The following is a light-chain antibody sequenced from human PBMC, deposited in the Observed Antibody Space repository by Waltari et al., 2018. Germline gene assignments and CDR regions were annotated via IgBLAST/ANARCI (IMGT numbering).Light chain of an antibody. Sequence: EIVLTQSPGTLSLSPGERATLSCRASQSVSSSYLAWYQQKPGQAPRLLMYGASSRATGSPDRFSGSGSGTDFTLTISRLEPEDFAVYYCQQYGSSPPITFGQGTRLEIK. V-gene: IGKV3-20*01. CDR3: QQYGSSPPIT. J-gene: IGKJ5*01. CDR1: QSVSSSY. CDR2: GAS.